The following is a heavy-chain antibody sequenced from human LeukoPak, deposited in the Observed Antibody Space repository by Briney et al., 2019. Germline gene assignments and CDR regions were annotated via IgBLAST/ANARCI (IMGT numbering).Heavy chain of an antibody. V-gene: IGHV3-49*04. Sequence: GGSLRLSCAACGFTFSSYSMNWVRQAPGKGLEWVGLIRSKAYGGTTEYAASVKGRFTISRDDSKSIAYLQMNSLKTEDTAVYYCTRPNCSGGSCYPDYWGQGTLVTVSS. CDR2: IRSKAYGGTT. CDR1: GFTFSSYS. J-gene: IGHJ4*02. CDR3: TRPNCSGGSCYPDY. D-gene: IGHD2-15*01.